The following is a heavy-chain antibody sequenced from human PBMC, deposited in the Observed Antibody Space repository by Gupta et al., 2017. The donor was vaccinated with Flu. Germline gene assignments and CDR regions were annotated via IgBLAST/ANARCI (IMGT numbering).Heavy chain of an antibody. V-gene: IGHV1-3*01. J-gene: IGHJ4*02. D-gene: IGHD3-10*01. CDR3: ARGDGPGAFLIDF. Sequence: RQAPGRRLEWMGLINAGSGRPDYSQKFQGRVTFSRDTYATTDYMELSSLRSEDTALYYCARGDGPGAFLIDFWGQGTLVTVSS. CDR2: INAGSGRP.